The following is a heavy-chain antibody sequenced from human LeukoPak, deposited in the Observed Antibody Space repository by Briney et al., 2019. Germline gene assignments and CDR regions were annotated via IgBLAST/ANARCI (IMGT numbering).Heavy chain of an antibody. CDR1: GFTFSSYA. J-gene: IGHJ6*03. CDR3: AKDPAAPYYYYYMDV. D-gene: IGHD2-15*01. V-gene: IGHV3-23*01. CDR2: ISGSGGST. Sequence: GGSLRLSCAASGFTFSSYAMSWVRQAPGKGLKWVSAISGSGGSTYYADSVKGRFTISRDNSKNTLYLQMNSLRAEDTAVYYCAKDPAAPYYYYYMDVWGKGTTVTVSS.